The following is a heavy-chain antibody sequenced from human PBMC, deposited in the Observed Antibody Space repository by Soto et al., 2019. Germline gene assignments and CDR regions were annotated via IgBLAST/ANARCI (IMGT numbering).Heavy chain of an antibody. D-gene: IGHD5-18*01. V-gene: IGHV3-15*07. J-gene: IGHJ4*02. CDR2: IKSNIDGGTT. CDR1: GVTLTNVW. CDR3: SHGYYQYFNS. Sequence: GGSLRLSYEVSGVTLTNVWMNWVRQAPGKGPEWVGRIKSNIDGGTTDYAAPVKGRFTVSRDDSENTLYLQMNSLKTEDTAVYYCSHGYYQYFNSWGQGTLVTVSS.